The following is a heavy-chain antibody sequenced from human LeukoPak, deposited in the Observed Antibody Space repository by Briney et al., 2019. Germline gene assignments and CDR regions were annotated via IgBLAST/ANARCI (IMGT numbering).Heavy chain of an antibody. D-gene: IGHD3-3*01. CDR1: GYTFTSYG. CDR2: ISAYSGNT. Sequence: ASVKVSCKASGYTFTSYGISWVRQAPGQGLEWMGWISAYSGNTNYAQKLQDRVTMTTDTSTSTAYMELRSLRSDDTAVYYCARFVESITIRGLDVWGQGTTVTVSS. J-gene: IGHJ6*02. CDR3: ARFVESITIRGLDV. V-gene: IGHV1-18*01.